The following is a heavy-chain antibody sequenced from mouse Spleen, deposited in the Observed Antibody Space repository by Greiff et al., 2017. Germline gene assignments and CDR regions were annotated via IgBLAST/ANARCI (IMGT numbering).Heavy chain of an antibody. CDR3: ARGGLGGAMDY. CDR2: IHPNSGST. D-gene: IGHD3-3*01. Sequence: QVQLQQSGAELVKPGASVKLSCKASGYTFTSYWMHWVKQRPGQGLEWIGMIHPNSGSTNYNEKFKSKATLTVDKSSSTAYMQVSRLTSEDSAVYYCARGGLGGAMDYWGQGTSVTVSS. V-gene: IGHV1-64*01. CDR1: GYTFTSYW. J-gene: IGHJ4*01.